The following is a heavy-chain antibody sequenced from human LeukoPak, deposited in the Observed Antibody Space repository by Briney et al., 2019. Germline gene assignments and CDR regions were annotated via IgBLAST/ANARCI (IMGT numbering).Heavy chain of an antibody. V-gene: IGHV4-61*01. J-gene: IGHJ5*02. CDR3: ARRYYDIPNWFDP. CDR2: IYYNGST. CDR1: GGSVSSGSYY. Sequence: DPSETLSLTCTVSGGSVSSGSYYWSWIRQPPGKGLEWIGYIYYNGSTNYNPSLKSRVTISVDTSKNQFPLKLSSVTAADTAVYYCARRYYDIPNWFDPWGQGTLVTVSS. D-gene: IGHD3-9*01.